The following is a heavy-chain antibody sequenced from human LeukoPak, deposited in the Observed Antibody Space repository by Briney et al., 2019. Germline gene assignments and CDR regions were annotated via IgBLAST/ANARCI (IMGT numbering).Heavy chain of an antibody. Sequence: ASVKVSCKASGYTFTSYDINWVRQATGQGLEWMGWMNPNSGNTGYAQKFQGRVTMTRNTSISTAYMELSSLRSEDTAVYYCARSGYSSSWCDGHYYYYYYMDVWGKGTTVTVSS. J-gene: IGHJ6*03. D-gene: IGHD6-13*01. CDR1: GYTFTSYD. V-gene: IGHV1-8*01. CDR2: MNPNSGNT. CDR3: ARSGYSSSWCDGHYYYYYYMDV.